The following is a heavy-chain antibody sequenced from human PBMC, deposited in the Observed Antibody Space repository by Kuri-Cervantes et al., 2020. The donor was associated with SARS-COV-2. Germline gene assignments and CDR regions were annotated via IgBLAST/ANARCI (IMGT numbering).Heavy chain of an antibody. Sequence: SETLSLTCTVSGGSISSSSYYWGWIRQPPGKGLEWIGSIYYSGSTYYNPSLKSRVTISVDTSKNQFSLKLSSVTAADTAVYYCARGPPAFSGWTYYFDYWGRGTLVTCYS. D-gene: IGHD6-19*01. J-gene: IGHJ4*02. V-gene: IGHV4-39*07. CDR1: GGSISSSSYY. CDR3: ARGPPAFSGWTYYFDY. CDR2: IYYSGST.